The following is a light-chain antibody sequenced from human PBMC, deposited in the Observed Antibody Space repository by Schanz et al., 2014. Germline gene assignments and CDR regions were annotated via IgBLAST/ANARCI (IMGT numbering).Light chain of an antibody. V-gene: IGKV3-15*01. CDR3: QQYGNSPRT. CDR1: QSVSSN. Sequence: EIVMTQSPDTLSVSPGERATLSCRASQSVSSNLAWYQQKPGQAPRLLIDGASTKATGIPARFSGSGSETDFTLTISRLEPEDFAVYYCQQYGNSPRTFGQGTKVEIK. J-gene: IGKJ1*01. CDR2: GAS.